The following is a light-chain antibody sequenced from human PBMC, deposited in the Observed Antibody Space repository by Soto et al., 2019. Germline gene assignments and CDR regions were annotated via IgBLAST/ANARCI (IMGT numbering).Light chain of an antibody. V-gene: IGLV1-44*01. J-gene: IGLJ3*02. Sequence: QAVVTQPPSASGTPGQRVTISCSGSSSNIGGNTVNWYQQLPGTAPKLLMYTNSQRPSGVPDRFSGSKSGTSASLVISGLQSEDEADYYCAAWDDSLNGVLFGGGTKLTVL. CDR1: SSNIGGNT. CDR2: TNS. CDR3: AAWDDSLNGVL.